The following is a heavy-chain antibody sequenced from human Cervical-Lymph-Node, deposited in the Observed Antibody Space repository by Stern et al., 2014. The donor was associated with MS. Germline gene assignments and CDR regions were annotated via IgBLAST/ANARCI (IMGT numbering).Heavy chain of an antibody. CDR2: IYYSGST. V-gene: IGHV4-59*08. Sequence: VQLVESGPGLVKPSETLSLTCTVSGGSISSYYWSWIRQPPGKGLEWIGYIYYSGSTNYNPSLKSRVPISVDTSKNHFPRKLSSVTAADTAVYYCARHVYYYDSSGNDAFDIWGQGTMVTVSS. J-gene: IGHJ3*02. CDR3: ARHVYYYDSSGNDAFDI. D-gene: IGHD3-22*01. CDR1: GGSISSYY.